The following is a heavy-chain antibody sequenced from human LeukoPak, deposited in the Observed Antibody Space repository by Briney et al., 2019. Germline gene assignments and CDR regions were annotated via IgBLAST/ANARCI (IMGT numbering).Heavy chain of an antibody. CDR3: ARALGYSYGYAVDY. D-gene: IGHD5-18*01. V-gene: IGHV3-48*01. J-gene: IGHJ4*02. CDR1: GFIFSNYN. Sequence: GGSLRLSCAASGFIFSNYNMNWVRQTPGKGLEWLSYISSSSGTIYYADSVKGRFTISGDNAKNSLHLQMSSLRAEDTAVYYCARALGYSYGYAVDYWGQGTRVTVSS. CDR2: ISSSSGTI.